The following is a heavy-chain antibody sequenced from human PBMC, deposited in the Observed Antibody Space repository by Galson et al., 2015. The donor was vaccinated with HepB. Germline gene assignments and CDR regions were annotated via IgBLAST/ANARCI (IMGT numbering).Heavy chain of an antibody. CDR2: ISGSGGST. CDR1: GFTFSSYA. CDR3: AKDIFDLAPVLRYFDWLPAHLSQQQYGMDV. J-gene: IGHJ6*02. Sequence: SLRLSCAASGFTFSSYAMSWVRQAPGKGLEWVSAISGSGGSTYYADSVKGRFTISRDNSKNTLYLQMNSLRAEDTAVYYCAKDIFDLAPVLRYFDWLPAHLSQQQYGMDVWGQGTTVTVSS. D-gene: IGHD3-9*01. V-gene: IGHV3-23*01.